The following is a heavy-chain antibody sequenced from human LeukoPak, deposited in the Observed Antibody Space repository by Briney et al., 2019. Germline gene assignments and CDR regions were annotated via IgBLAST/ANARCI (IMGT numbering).Heavy chain of an antibody. CDR2: INPNSGGA. V-gene: IGHV1-2*02. J-gene: IGHJ4*02. CDR3: ARDAIYSKEKGDY. CDR1: GYTFTGYY. D-gene: IGHD4-11*01. Sequence: GASVKVSCKASGYTFTGYYMHWVRQAPGQGLEWMGWINPNSGGANYAQKFQGRVTMTRDTSISTAYMELSRLRSDDTAVYYCARDAIYSKEKGDYWGQGTLVTVSS.